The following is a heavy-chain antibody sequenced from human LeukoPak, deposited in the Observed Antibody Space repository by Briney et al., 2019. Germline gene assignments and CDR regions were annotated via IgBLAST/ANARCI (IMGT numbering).Heavy chain of an antibody. CDR2: IYASGST. CDR3: ARDGGYCGGDCFVDV. D-gene: IGHD2-21*02. J-gene: IGHJ6*04. Sequence: SETLSLTCTVSGGSISSYYWSWIRQPAGKGLEWIGRIYASGSTNYNPSLKSRVTMSVDTSKNQFSLKLSSVTAADTAVYYCARDGGYCGGDCFVDVWGKGTTVTVSS. V-gene: IGHV4-4*07. CDR1: GGSISSYY.